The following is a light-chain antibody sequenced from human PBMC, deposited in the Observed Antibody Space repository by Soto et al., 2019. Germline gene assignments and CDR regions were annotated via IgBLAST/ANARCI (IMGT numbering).Light chain of an antibody. CDR2: GAS. J-gene: IGKJ2*01. Sequence: EIVMTQSPASLSVSPGDGATLSCRASQSVASNVAWNQQKPGQGPRLLIHGASTRAVCVPARFSGSGSGTDFTLTINSLQSEDFAVYYCQQYHNWPPQYTFGQGTKLQIK. V-gene: IGKV3-15*01. CDR1: QSVASN. CDR3: QQYHNWPPQYT.